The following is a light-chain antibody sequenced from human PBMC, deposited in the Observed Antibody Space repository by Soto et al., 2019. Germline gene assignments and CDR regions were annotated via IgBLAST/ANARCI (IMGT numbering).Light chain of an antibody. Sequence: GDRVTITCRVSQSISSWLAWYQQKPGKAPKLLIYDASSLESGVPSRFSGSGSGTEFTLTIGSLQPDDFATYYCQQYNSYSSTFGHGTKVDIK. CDR2: DAS. V-gene: IGKV1-5*01. J-gene: IGKJ1*01. CDR1: QSISSW. CDR3: QQYNSYSST.